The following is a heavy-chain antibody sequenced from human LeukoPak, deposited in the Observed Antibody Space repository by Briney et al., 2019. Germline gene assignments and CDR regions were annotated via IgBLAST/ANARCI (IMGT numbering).Heavy chain of an antibody. CDR2: IYYSGST. Sequence: SETLSLTCTVSGGSISSHYWSWIRQPPGKGLEWIGYIYYSGSTNYNPSLKSRVTISVDTSKNQFSLKLSSVIAADTAVYYCARIKSGSYLDYWGQGTLVTVSS. V-gene: IGHV4-59*11. D-gene: IGHD1-26*01. CDR3: ARIKSGSYLDY. CDR1: GGSISSHY. J-gene: IGHJ4*02.